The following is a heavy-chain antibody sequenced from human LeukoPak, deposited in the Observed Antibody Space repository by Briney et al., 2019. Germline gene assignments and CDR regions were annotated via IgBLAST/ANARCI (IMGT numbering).Heavy chain of an antibody. CDR1: GYTFTGYY. CDR3: AREITRRASLQLARKIMGY. Sequence: ASVKVSCKSSGYTFTGYYMHWVRQAPGQGLEWMGWINPNSGGTNYAQKFQGWVTMTRDTSISTAYMELSRLRSDDTAVYYCAREITRRASLQLARKIMGYWGQGTLVTVSS. V-gene: IGHV1-2*04. J-gene: IGHJ4*02. D-gene: IGHD6-13*01. CDR2: INPNSGGT.